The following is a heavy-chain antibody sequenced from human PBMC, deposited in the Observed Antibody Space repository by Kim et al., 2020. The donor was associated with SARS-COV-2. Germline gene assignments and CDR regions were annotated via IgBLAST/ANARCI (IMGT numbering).Heavy chain of an antibody. V-gene: IGHV6-1*01. Sequence: DYAVSVKSRITINPDTSKNQFSLQLNSVTPEDTAVYYCARDEATRYYFDYWGQGTLVTVSS. CDR3: ARDEATRYYFDY. J-gene: IGHJ4*02.